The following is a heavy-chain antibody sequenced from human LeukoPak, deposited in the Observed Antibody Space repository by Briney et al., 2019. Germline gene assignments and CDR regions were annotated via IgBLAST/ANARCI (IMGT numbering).Heavy chain of an antibody. D-gene: IGHD3-16*02. CDR3: ARGGYYDYVWGSYRYTQTSGYYYYMDV. Sequence: ASVKVSCKASGYTFTGYYMHWVRQAPGQGLEWMGWINPNSGGTNYAQKFQGRVTMTRDTSISTAYMELSRLRSEDTAVYYCARGGYYDYVWGSYRYTQTSGYYYYMDVWGKGTTVTVSS. J-gene: IGHJ6*03. V-gene: IGHV1-2*02. CDR1: GYTFTGYY. CDR2: INPNSGGT.